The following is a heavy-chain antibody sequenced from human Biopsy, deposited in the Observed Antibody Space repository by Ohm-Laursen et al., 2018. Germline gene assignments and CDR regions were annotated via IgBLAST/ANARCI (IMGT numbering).Heavy chain of an antibody. D-gene: IGHD5-12*01. Sequence: SQTLSLTCTVSGVSINGGRYYWNWIRHYPGKGLEWIGNIFYSANTYYNPSLKSRVTISVDTSKNQFSLKLSSVTAADTAVYYCARLGSGDYFPTFFDFWGQGALVTVSS. CDR1: GVSINGGRYY. CDR2: IFYSANT. J-gene: IGHJ4*02. V-gene: IGHV4-31*03. CDR3: ARLGSGDYFPTFFDF.